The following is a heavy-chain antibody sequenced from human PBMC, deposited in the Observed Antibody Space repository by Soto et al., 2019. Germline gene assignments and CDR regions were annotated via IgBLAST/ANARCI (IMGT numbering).Heavy chain of an antibody. CDR1: GVSFSDYS. Sequence: GGSLRLSCVASGVSFSDYSMNWVRQAPGKGLEWVALISGSSSDIYYADSVKCRVTISRDNAKNSLFLQMDSLRVEDTAVYYCARSGEILQTFDSWGQGTLVTVS. J-gene: IGHJ4*02. D-gene: IGHD2-15*01. CDR3: ARSGEILQTFDS. V-gene: IGHV3-21*01. CDR2: ISGSSSDI.